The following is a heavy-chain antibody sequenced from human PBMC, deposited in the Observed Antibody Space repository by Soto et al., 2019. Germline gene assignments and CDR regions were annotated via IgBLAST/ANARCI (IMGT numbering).Heavy chain of an antibody. CDR3: ARRKERSGPHYFDY. D-gene: IGHD6-25*01. Sequence: GASVKVSCKASGYTFIDYYMHWVRQAPGQGFEWLGRISPKSGATNYAQKFQGRVTMTWDTSLNTAYMELSSLISEDTAVYYCARRKERSGPHYFDYWGQGSQVTVSS. CDR2: ISPKSGAT. J-gene: IGHJ4*02. CDR1: GYTFIDYY. V-gene: IGHV1-2*02.